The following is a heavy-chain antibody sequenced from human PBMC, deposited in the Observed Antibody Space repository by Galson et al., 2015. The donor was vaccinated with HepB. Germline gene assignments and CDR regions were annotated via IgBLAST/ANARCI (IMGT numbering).Heavy chain of an antibody. CDR3: ASRTRLGVIPS. V-gene: IGHV3-11*03. Sequence: SLRLSCAASGFTFSDYYMSWIRQAPGKGLEWVSYVSSRSSYTDYVDSVKGRFTISRDFAKNSLYLQMNSLRAEATAVYYCASRTRLGVIPSWGQGTLVTVSA. CDR2: VSSRSSYT. D-gene: IGHD3-16*02. CDR1: GFTFSDYY. J-gene: IGHJ5*02.